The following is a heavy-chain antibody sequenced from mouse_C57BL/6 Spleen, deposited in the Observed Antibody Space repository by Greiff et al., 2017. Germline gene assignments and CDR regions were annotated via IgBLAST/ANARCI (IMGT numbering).Heavy chain of an antibody. D-gene: IGHD2-5*01. Sequence: QVTLKESGPGLLQSSQTLSLTCSFSGFSLSTSGMGVSWIRQPPGKGLEWLAHIYWDDDKRYNPSLKSRLTISKDTSRNQVFLKITSVDTADTATYYCARREAYYSNYGYFDVWGTGTTVTVSS. CDR3: ARREAYYSNYGYFDV. J-gene: IGHJ1*03. CDR2: IYWDDDK. V-gene: IGHV8-12*01. CDR1: GFSLSTSGMG.